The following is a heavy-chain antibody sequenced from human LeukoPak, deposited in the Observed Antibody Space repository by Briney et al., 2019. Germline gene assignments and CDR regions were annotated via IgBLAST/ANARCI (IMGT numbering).Heavy chain of an antibody. CDR3: ARGGRMVAIDY. CDR1: GYTFTSYD. J-gene: IGHJ4*02. V-gene: IGHV1-2*02. Sequence: VASVKVSCKASGYTFTSYDINWVRQATGQGLEWMGWINPNSGGTNYAQKFQGRVTMTRDTSISTAYMELSRLRSDDTAVYYCARGGRMVAIDYWGQGTLVTVSS. CDR2: INPNSGGT. D-gene: IGHD5-12*01.